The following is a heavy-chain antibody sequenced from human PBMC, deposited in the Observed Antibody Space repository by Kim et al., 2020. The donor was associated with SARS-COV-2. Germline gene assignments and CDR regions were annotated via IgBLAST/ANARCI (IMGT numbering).Heavy chain of an antibody. CDR3: ATRGIAAAGSEY. CDR1: GYTLTELS. V-gene: IGHV1-24*01. CDR2: FDPEDGET. J-gene: IGHJ4*02. D-gene: IGHD6-13*01. Sequence: ASVKVSCKVSGYTLTELSMHWVRQAPGKGLEWMGGFDPEDGETIYAQKFQGRVTMTEDTSTDTAYMELSSLRSEDTAVYYCATRGIAAAGSEYWGQGTLVTVSS.